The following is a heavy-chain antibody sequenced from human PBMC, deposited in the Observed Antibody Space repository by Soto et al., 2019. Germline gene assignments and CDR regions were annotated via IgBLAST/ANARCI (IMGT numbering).Heavy chain of an antibody. CDR2: ISTYTGNT. Sequence: QVQLVQSRAEVRKPGASVRVTCQASGYNFDSYGLNWVRQAPGQGPQWMGWISTYTGNTDIAPRFQGRLILTTDTSTTTAYMELRSLRSDDTAVYYCVRDVLEESGSFGGHWGQGTLVTVSS. CDR3: VRDVLEESGSFGGH. D-gene: IGHD3-16*01. J-gene: IGHJ4*02. CDR1: GYNFDSYG. V-gene: IGHV1-18*04.